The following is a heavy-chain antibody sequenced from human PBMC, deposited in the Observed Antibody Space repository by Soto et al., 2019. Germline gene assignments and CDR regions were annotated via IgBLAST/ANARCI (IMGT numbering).Heavy chain of an antibody. CDR2: VSASGLNT. Sequence: GGSLRLSCAASGFTFSTYAMAWVRQAPGKGLEWVSGVSASGLNTDYADPVKGRFTISRDNSKNTLYLQMDSLGVEDTAVYYCARVCYYDSSGYYRYGMDVWGQGTTVTVSS. CDR3: ARVCYYDSSGYYRYGMDV. CDR1: GFTFSTYA. J-gene: IGHJ6*02. D-gene: IGHD3-22*01. V-gene: IGHV3-23*01.